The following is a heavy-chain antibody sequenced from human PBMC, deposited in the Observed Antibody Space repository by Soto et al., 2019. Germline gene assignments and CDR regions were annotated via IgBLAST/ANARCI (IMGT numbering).Heavy chain of an antibody. CDR3: ARDSSAVAGLFDY. V-gene: IGHV3-30-3*01. J-gene: IGHJ4*02. Sequence: QVQPVESGGGVVQPGRSLRLSCAASGFTFSSYAMHWVRQAPGKGLEWVAVISYDGSNKYYADSVKGRFTISRDNSKNTLYLQMNSLRAEDTAVYYCARDSSAVAGLFDYWGQGTLVTVSS. CDR2: ISYDGSNK. CDR1: GFTFSSYA. D-gene: IGHD6-19*01.